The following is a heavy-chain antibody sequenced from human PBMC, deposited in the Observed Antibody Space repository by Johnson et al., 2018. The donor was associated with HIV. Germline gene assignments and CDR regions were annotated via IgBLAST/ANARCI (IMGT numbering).Heavy chain of an antibody. Sequence: VQLVESGGGLVQPGGSLKLACAASGFTFSGSALHWVRQASGKGLEWVGHIRSKGNNYATAYAASVKGRFTISRDDSQNTAYLQMNRLKTEDTAVYYCTKLVDAFDIWGQGTMVTVSS. CDR2: IRSKGNNYAT. J-gene: IGHJ3*02. V-gene: IGHV3-73*01. CDR3: TKLVDAFDI. CDR1: GFTFSGSA.